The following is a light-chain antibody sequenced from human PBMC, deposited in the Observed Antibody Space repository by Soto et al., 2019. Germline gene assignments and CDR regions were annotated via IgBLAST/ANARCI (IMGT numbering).Light chain of an antibody. V-gene: IGKV3-15*01. J-gene: IGKJ1*01. CDR1: QIIANN. Sequence: IVMMQSPPTLSVSPGERATLSCRASQIIANNLAWYQQKPGQAPRLLIYGASARSPGIPARFSGSGSGQEFTLTISSLQSEEFAIYYCQHYNNWPPWTFGQGTKVDIK. CDR3: QHYNNWPPWT. CDR2: GAS.